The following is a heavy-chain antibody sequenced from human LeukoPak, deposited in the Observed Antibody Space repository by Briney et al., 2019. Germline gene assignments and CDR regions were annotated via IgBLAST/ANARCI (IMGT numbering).Heavy chain of an antibody. D-gene: IGHD4-17*01. CDR1: GGSISSSNW. J-gene: IGHJ3*02. CDR2: IYHSGST. Sequence: PSGTLSLTCAVSGGSISSSNWWSWVRQPPGKGLEWIGEIYHSGSTNYNPSLKSRVTISVDKSKNQFSLKLSSVTAADTAVYYCARDGGDYALDAFDIWGQGTMVTVSS. CDR3: ARDGGDYALDAFDI. V-gene: IGHV4-4*02.